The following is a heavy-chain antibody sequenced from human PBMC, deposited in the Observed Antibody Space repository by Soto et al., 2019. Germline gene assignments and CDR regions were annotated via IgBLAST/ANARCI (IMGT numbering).Heavy chain of an antibody. D-gene: IGHD6-25*01. Sequence: ASVKVSCKASAYTFTSYDINWVRQATGQGLEWMGWMNPNSGNTGSTQKFQGRVTMTRNTSISTVYMELTSLRSEDTAVYYCARRKERSGPHYFDYWGQGSLVTV. CDR1: AYTFTSYD. V-gene: IGHV1-8*01. CDR3: ARRKERSGPHYFDY. J-gene: IGHJ4*02. CDR2: MNPNSGNT.